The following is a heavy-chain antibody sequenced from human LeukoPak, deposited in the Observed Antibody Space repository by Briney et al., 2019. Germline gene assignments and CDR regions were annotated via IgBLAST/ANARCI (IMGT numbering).Heavy chain of an antibody. CDR3: ACWSYCTNGVCYIPDAFDI. D-gene: IGHD2-8*01. J-gene: IGHJ3*02. CDR2: IIPIFGTA. V-gene: IGHV1-69*13. CDR1: VGTFSSYA. Sequence: ASVKVSCKASVGTFSSYAISWVRQAPGQGLEWMGGIIPIFGTANYAQKFQGRVTMTADESTSTAYMELSSLRSEDTAVYYCACWSYCTNGVCYIPDAFDIWGQGTMVTVSS.